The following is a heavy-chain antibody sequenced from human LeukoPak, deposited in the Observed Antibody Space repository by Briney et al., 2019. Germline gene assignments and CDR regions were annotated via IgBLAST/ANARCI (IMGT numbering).Heavy chain of an antibody. D-gene: IGHD6-13*01. J-gene: IGHJ3*02. V-gene: IGHV3-11*06. CDR2: ISSSSSYT. Sequence: GGSLRLSCAASGFTFSDYYMSWIRQAPGKGLEWVSYISSSSSYTNYADSVKGRFTISRDNAKNSLYLQMNSLRAEDTAVHYCARVAAAGIGAFDIWGQGTMVTVSS. CDR1: GFTFSDYY. CDR3: ARVAAAGIGAFDI.